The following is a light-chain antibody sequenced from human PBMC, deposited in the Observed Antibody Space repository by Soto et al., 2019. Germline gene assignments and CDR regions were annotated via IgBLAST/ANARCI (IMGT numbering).Light chain of an antibody. Sequence: EIVLTQSPGTLSLSPGERATLSCRASQTFSNSFLSWFQQIPGQAPRLLIYGASMRATGIPARFSGSGSGTDFTLTISSLEPEDFAVYYCQQRSNWPQITFGQGTRLEI. CDR2: GAS. CDR3: QQRSNWPQIT. V-gene: IGKV3D-20*02. J-gene: IGKJ5*01. CDR1: QTFSNSF.